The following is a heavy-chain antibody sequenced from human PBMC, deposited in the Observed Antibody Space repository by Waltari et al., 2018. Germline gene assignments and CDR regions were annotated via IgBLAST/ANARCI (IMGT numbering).Heavy chain of an antibody. V-gene: IGHV4-4*07. J-gene: IGHJ4*02. CDR3: ARGGRRCSGGSCYDY. Sequence: QVQLQESGPGLVKPSETLSLTCTVSGGSISSYYWSWIRQPAGKGLEWIGRIYTSGSTNYNPSRKSRVTMSVDTSKNQFSLKLSSVTAADTAVYYCARGGRRCSGGSCYDYWGQGTLVTVSS. CDR1: GGSISSYY. D-gene: IGHD2-15*01. CDR2: IYTSGST.